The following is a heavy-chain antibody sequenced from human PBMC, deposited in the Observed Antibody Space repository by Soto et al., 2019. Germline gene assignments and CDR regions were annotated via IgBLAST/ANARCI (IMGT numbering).Heavy chain of an antibody. D-gene: IGHD6-13*01. CDR1: GFTFSEYC. CDR3: ARVSGAAADYYYYYYMDV. CDR2: ISSSGSTI. V-gene: IGHV3-11*01. J-gene: IGHJ6*03. Sequence: QVQLVESGGGLVKPGGSLRLSCAASGFTFSEYCMSWIRQAPGKGLEWVSYISSSGSTIYYADSVKGRFTISRDNAKNSLYLQMNSLRAEDTAVYYCARVSGAAADYYYYYYMDVWGKGTTVTVSS.